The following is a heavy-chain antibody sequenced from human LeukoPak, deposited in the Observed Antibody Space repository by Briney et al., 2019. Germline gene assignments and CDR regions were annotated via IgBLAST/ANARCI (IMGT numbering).Heavy chain of an antibody. Sequence: PGGSLRLSCAASGLTFSDYAMHWVRQTPGKGLDWVALISSDGSTKYYADSVKGRFTISRDNSKNTLFLQMHSLRVADTALYYCARDSRRTVVVTANPDYWGQGTLVTVSS. J-gene: IGHJ4*02. CDR2: ISSDGSTK. D-gene: IGHD2-21*02. CDR3: ARDSRRTVVVTANPDY. V-gene: IGHV3-30*04. CDR1: GLTFSDYA.